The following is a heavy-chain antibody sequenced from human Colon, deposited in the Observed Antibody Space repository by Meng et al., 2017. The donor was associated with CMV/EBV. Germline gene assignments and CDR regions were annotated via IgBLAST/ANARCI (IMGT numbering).Heavy chain of an antibody. CDR1: GFSVSSKY. D-gene: IGHD1-1*01. V-gene: IGHV3-53*01. CDR2: IYTGGSA. Sequence: GESLKISCAVSGFSVSSKYMSWVRQAPGKGLEWLSIIYTGGSASYADSVKGRFTISRDDSSNTLFLQMNSLRAEDTAVYYCARDRTGSGMDVWGQGHAGHRLL. J-gene: IGHJ6*02. CDR3: ARDRTGSGMDV.